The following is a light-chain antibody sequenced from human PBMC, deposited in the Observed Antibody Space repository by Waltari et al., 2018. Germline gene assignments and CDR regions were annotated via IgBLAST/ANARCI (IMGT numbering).Light chain of an antibody. Sequence: EIVLTQSPATLSLSPGERATLSCRASQSVSSYLAWYQQKPGQAPRLLIYNASNRATGSPARFIGSGSGTEFTLIISSLEPEDFAVYYCQQRSNWLWTFGQGTKVEIK. V-gene: IGKV3-11*01. CDR1: QSVSSY. J-gene: IGKJ1*01. CDR3: QQRSNWLWT. CDR2: NAS.